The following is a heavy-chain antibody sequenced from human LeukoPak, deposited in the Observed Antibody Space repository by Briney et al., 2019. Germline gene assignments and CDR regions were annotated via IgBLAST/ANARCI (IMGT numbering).Heavy chain of an antibody. J-gene: IGHJ4*02. V-gene: IGHV3-23*01. CDR2: ISGSGGST. CDR3: AKDLGIGGSGF. CDR1: GFTFSSYG. D-gene: IGHD3-10*01. Sequence: PGGSLRLSCAASGFTFSSYGMSWVRQAPGQGLEWVSAISGSGGSTYYADSVKGRFTIPRDNSKNTLYLQMNSLRADDTAVYYCAKDLGIGGSGFWGQGTLVTVSS.